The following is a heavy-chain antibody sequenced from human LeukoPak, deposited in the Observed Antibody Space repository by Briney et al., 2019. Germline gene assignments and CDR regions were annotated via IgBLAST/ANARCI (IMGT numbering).Heavy chain of an antibody. Sequence: SQTLSLTCAISGDSVSSNSAAWNWIRQSPSRGLEWLGRTYYRYQWFNYYEVSVKSRITINPDTSKNQFSLQLNSVTPEDTAVYYCARGAAGTSGFDYWGQGTLVTASS. J-gene: IGHJ4*02. CDR1: GDSVSSNSAA. CDR2: TYYRYQWFN. V-gene: IGHV6-1*01. D-gene: IGHD6-13*01. CDR3: ARGAAGTSGFDY.